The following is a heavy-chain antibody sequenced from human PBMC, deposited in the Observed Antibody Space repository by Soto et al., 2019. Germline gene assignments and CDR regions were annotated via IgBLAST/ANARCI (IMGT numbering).Heavy chain of an antibody. CDR2: ISSNGANT. V-gene: IGHV3-23*01. CDR1: GFTFDSPYSHG. CDR3: VSWVSAHFDY. D-gene: IGHD2-8*01. J-gene: IGHJ4*01. Sequence: GGSLRLSCAASGFTFDSPYSHGMSWVRQSPGKGPEWVSTISSNGANTHYAESAKGRFTISKDASRNTVHLHMNSPRAEDTATYFCVSWVSAHFDYWGHGTPVTVSS.